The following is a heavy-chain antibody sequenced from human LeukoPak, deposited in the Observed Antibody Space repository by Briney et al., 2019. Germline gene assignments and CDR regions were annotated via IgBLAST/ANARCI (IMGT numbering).Heavy chain of an antibody. Sequence: GESLKISCKGSGYSFTSYWIGWVRQMPGKGLEWMGIIYPGDSDTRYSPSFQGQVTISADKSISTAYLQWSSLKASDTAMYYCARQAGIAVAATSDAFDIWGQGTMVTVSS. CDR2: IYPGDSDT. CDR1: GYSFTSYW. CDR3: ARQAGIAVAATSDAFDI. V-gene: IGHV5-51*01. J-gene: IGHJ3*02. D-gene: IGHD6-19*01.